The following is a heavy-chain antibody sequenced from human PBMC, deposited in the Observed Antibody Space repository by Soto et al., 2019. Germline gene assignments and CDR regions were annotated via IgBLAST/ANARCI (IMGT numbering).Heavy chain of an antibody. CDR1: GGSISSYY. V-gene: IGHV4-59*12. D-gene: IGHD2-2*01. Sequence: SETLSLTCTVSGGSISSYYWSWIRQPPGKGLEWIGYIYYSGSTNYNPSLKSRVTISVDTSKNQFSLKLSSVTAADTAVYYCARGRYEYQLQNAEYFQHWGQGTLVTVSS. CDR3: ARGRYEYQLQNAEYFQH. J-gene: IGHJ1*01. CDR2: IYYSGST.